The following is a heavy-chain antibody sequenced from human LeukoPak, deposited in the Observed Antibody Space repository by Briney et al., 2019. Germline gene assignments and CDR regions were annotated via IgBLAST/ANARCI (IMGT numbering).Heavy chain of an antibody. CDR2: KSYDGSNK. J-gene: IGHJ3*02. CDR1: GFTFSSYA. CDR3: ARGYYYDSGPDAFDI. D-gene: IGHD3-22*01. Sequence: PGGSLRLPCAASGFTFSSYAMHWVRQAPGKGLEWVAVKSYDGSNKYYADSVKGRFTISRDNSKNTLYLQMNSLRAEDTAVYYCARGYYYDSGPDAFDIWGQGTMVTVSS. V-gene: IGHV3-30-3*01.